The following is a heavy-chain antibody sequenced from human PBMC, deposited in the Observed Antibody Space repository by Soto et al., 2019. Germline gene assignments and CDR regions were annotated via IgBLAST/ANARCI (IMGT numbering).Heavy chain of an antibody. J-gene: IGHJ3*02. V-gene: IGHV5-51*01. CDR3: ARQFITMVRGVIITYAFDI. CDR2: IYPGDSDT. D-gene: IGHD3-10*01. Sequence: GESLKISCKGSGYSFTSYWIGWVRQMPGKGLEWMGIIYPGDSDTRYSPSFQGQVTISADKSISTAYLQWSSLKASDTAMYYCARQFITMVRGVIITYAFDIWGQGTMVTVSS. CDR1: GYSFTSYW.